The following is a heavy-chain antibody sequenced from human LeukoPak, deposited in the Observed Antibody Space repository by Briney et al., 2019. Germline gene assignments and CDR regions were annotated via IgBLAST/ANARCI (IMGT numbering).Heavy chain of an antibody. D-gene: IGHD2-21*02. V-gene: IGHV3-53*01. CDR1: GFTFSSFE. J-gene: IGHJ4*02. Sequence: EGSLRLSCAASGFTFSSFEMNWVRQAPGKGLEWVSVIYSGGSTYYADSVKGRFTISRDNSKNTLYLQMNSLRAEDTAVYYCASARSEVDCGADCYSAYYFDYWGQGTLVTVSS. CDR2: IYSGGST. CDR3: ASARSEVDCGADCYSAYYFDY.